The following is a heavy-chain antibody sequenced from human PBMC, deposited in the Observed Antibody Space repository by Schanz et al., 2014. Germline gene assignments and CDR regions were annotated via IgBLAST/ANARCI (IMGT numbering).Heavy chain of an antibody. CDR2: VSSSSSYT. CDR3: VRDSFFAFDY. V-gene: IGHV3-11*06. CDR1: GFSVGNKY. Sequence: VQLAESGGGLVQPGGSLRLSCAASGFSVGNKYMNWIRQAPGKGLEWVSYVSSSSSYTHYADSVKGRFTISRDNAKNSVFLQMNSLRAEDTAVYYCVRDSFFAFDYWGQGTLVTVSS. D-gene: IGHD3-3*01. J-gene: IGHJ4*02.